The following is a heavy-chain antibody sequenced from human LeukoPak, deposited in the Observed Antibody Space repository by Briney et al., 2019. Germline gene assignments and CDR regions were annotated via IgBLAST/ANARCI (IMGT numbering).Heavy chain of an antibody. CDR3: ARGRFPHNWNYVGFDY. CDR2: IYYSGST. Sequence: SETLSLTCTVSGGSISSYYWSWIRQPPGKGLEWIGYIYYSGSTNYNPSLKSRVTISVDTSKNQFSLKLSSATAADTAVYYCARGRFPHNWNYVGFDYWGQGTLVTVSS. J-gene: IGHJ4*02. D-gene: IGHD1-7*01. V-gene: IGHV4-59*01. CDR1: GGSISSYY.